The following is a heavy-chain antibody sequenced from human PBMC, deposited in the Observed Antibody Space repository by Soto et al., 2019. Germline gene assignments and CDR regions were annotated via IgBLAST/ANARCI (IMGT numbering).Heavy chain of an antibody. CDR3: TRDHQGVPGWY. V-gene: IGHV1-2*02. CDR2: INPNSGGT. Sequence: VKVSCRASGYTFTGYYMHWVRQAPGQGLEWMGWINPNSGGTNYAQKFQGRVTMTRDTSISTAYMELSRLRSDDTAVYYCTRDHQGVPGWYWGQGTLVTVSS. CDR1: GYTFTGYY. D-gene: IGHD3-10*01. J-gene: IGHJ4*02.